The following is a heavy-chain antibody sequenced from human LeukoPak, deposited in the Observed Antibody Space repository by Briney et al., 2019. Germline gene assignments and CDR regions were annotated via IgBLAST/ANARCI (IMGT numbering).Heavy chain of an antibody. J-gene: IGHJ4*02. Sequence: PGGSLRLSCVASGFTFNNYGMHWVRQAPGKGLEWVAVIRDDGSKKYYLDSVRGRFTISRDNSKNTLYLQMNSLRAEDTAVYYCAKDTKYHSLHIVATINFDYWGQGTLVTVSS. D-gene: IGHD5-12*01. V-gene: IGHV3-30*02. CDR1: GFTFNNYG. CDR3: AKDTKYHSLHIVATINFDY. CDR2: IRDDGSKK.